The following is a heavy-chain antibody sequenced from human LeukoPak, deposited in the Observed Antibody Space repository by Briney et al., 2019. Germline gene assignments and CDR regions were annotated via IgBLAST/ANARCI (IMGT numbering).Heavy chain of an antibody. V-gene: IGHV3-23*01. CDR1: GFTFSEFA. Sequence: PGGSLRLSCGASGFTFSEFALSWVRQVPGKGLEWVSSISGNGYSTYYADSVKGRFTVSRDNSRNTLFLQMSSLTAEDTALYSCVTGRERRGYTGYDWNYFDYWGQGTLVTVSS. J-gene: IGHJ4*02. CDR2: ISGNGYST. D-gene: IGHD5-12*01. CDR3: VTGRERRGYTGYDWNYFDY.